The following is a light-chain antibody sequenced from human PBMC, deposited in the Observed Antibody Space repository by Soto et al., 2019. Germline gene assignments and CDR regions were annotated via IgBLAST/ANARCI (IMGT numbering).Light chain of an antibody. CDR1: QSISNL. J-gene: IGKJ5*01. CDR2: GAS. CDR3: QQYYDWPIT. V-gene: IGKV3-15*01. Sequence: EIVMTQSPATLSVSSGERATLSCGASQSISNLLAWYQQKPGQAPRLLMYGASTRATGFPDRFSGSGSGTEFTLTISSLHSEDFAVYYCQQYYDWPITFGQGTRLEIK.